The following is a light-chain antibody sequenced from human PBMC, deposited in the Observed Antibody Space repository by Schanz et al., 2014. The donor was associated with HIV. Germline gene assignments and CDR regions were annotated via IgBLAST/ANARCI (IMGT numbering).Light chain of an antibody. V-gene: IGLV2-14*02. CDR2: EVT. J-gene: IGLJ1*01. Sequence: QSALTQPASVSGSPGQSITISCTGTSNDVGTYNLVSWYQQHPGKAPKLIIYEVTERPPGVSNRFSGSKSGNTASLTISGLEANEEVVYYGASKKITATFVFGTGTKVTVL. CDR1: SNDVGTYNL. CDR3: ASKKITATFV.